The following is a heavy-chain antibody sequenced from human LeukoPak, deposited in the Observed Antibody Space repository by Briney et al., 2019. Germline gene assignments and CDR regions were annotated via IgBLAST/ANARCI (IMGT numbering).Heavy chain of an antibody. D-gene: IGHD6-13*01. V-gene: IGHV4-39*07. CDR3: ARHSSSSRPNFDY. CDR2: ISNSGST. CDR1: GGSITSSTYY. Sequence: SETLSLTCTVSGGSITSSTYYWGWIRQPPGKGLEWIGSISNSGSTYYSPSLQSRVTISVDTSKNQFSLRLSSVTAADTAVYYCARHSSSSRPNFDYWGQGTLVTVSS. J-gene: IGHJ4*02.